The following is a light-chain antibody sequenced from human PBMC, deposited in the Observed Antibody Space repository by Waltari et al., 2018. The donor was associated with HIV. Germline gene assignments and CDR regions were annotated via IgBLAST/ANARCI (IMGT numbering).Light chain of an antibody. V-gene: IGLV1-40*01. CDR1: SSNLGADYD. J-gene: IGLJ2*01. CDR2: GNK. Sequence: QSVLTQPPSVSGAPGQRVPISCHGGSSNLGADYDVHWSQQIPGTAPKLLISGNKNRPSGVPDRFSASKSGTSASLAITGLQAEDEADYFCQSYDRSLSASVVFGGGTKLTVL. CDR3: QSYDRSLSASVV.